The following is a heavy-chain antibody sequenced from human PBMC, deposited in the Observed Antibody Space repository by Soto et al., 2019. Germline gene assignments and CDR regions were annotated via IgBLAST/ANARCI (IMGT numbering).Heavy chain of an antibody. V-gene: IGHV3-66*01. CDR3: ARAGCSSTSCPYFFDY. CDR1: EFTVNSHY. J-gene: IGHJ4*02. CDR2: IYSGGNT. Sequence: GGSLRLSCAASEFTVNSHYMSWVRQAPGKGLEWVSVIYSGGNTYYADSVKGRFTIFRDTSKNTLYLQMNSLRAEDTAVYYCARAGCSSTSCPYFFDYWGQGALVTVSS. D-gene: IGHD2-2*01.